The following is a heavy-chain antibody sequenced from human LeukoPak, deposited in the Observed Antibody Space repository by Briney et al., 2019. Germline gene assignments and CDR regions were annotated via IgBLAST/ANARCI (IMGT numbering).Heavy chain of an antibody. CDR2: ISAYNGNT. CDR1: GYTFTNYC. Sequence: ASVKVSCKPSGYTFTNYCISWVRQAPGQGLEWMGWISAYNGNTNYAQKPQGKVTMTTDTSTSTAYMELRRLRSDDTAVYYCARHRGNDAFDFWGQGTMVTASS. D-gene: IGHD1-26*01. V-gene: IGHV1-18*01. CDR3: ARHRGNDAFDF. J-gene: IGHJ3*01.